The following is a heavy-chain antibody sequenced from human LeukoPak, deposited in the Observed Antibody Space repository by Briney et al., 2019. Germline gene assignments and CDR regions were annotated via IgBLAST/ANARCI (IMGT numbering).Heavy chain of an antibody. Sequence: PSETLSLTCTVSGGSISSYYWSWIRQPPGKGLEWIGYIYYSGSTNYNPSLKSRVTISVDTSKNQFSLKLSSVTAADTAAYYCARGGSYYYGSGSASSFDYWGQGTLVTVSS. CDR1: GGSISSYY. CDR2: IYYSGST. D-gene: IGHD3-10*01. V-gene: IGHV4-59*01. J-gene: IGHJ4*02. CDR3: ARGGSYYYGSGSASSFDY.